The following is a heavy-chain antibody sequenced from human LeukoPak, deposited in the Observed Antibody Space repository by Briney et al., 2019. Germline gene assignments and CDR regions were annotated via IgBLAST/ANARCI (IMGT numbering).Heavy chain of an antibody. V-gene: IGHV3-23*01. J-gene: IGHJ4*02. CDR1: GFTFSSYA. CDR2: ISGSGGST. D-gene: IGHD6-6*01. CDR3: AKVHQRYSSSGPYSY. Sequence: GGSLRLSCAASGFTFSSYAMSWVRQAPGKGLEWVSAISGSGGSTYYADSVKGRFTISRDNSKNTLYLQMNSLRAEDTAVYYCAKVHQRYSSSGPYSYWGQGTLVTVSS.